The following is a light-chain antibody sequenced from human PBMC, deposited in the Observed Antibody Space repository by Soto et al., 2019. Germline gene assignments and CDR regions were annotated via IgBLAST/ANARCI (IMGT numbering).Light chain of an antibody. Sequence: QPVLTQPPSASGSPGQSVTISCTGTSSDVGGYNSVSWYQQHPGKAPKLMIYEVSKRPSGVPDRFSASKSDNTASLTVSGLQAEDEADYYCSSYAGTKNLLFGGGTKLPS. CDR1: SSDVGGYNS. V-gene: IGLV2-8*01. CDR2: EVS. CDR3: SSYAGTKNLL. J-gene: IGLJ2*01.